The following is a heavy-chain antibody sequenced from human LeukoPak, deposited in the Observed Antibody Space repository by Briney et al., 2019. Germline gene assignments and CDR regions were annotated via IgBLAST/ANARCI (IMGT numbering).Heavy chain of an antibody. J-gene: IGHJ6*02. CDR2: IYTSGST. D-gene: IGHD6-19*01. CDR3: ARDPLYSSGWYALHNYYYYGMDV. V-gene: IGHV4-4*07. CDR1: GGSLSSYY. Sequence: SETLSLTCTVSGGSLSSYYWSWIRQPAGKGLEWIGRIYTSGSTNYNPSLKSRVTMSVDTSKNQFSLKLSSVTAADTAVYYCARDPLYSSGWYALHNYYYYGMDVWGQGTTVTVSS.